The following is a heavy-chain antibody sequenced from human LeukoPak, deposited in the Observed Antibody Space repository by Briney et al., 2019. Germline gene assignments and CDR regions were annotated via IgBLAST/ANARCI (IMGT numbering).Heavy chain of an antibody. CDR2: INPSGGST. V-gene: IGHV1-46*01. CDR3: ARGVTMIVVVRLGDGFDI. Sequence: ASVKVSCKASGYTFTSYYMHWVRQAPGQGLEWMGIINPSGGSTSCAQKFQGRVTMTRDTSTSTVYMELSSLRSEDTAVYYCARGVTMIVVVRLGDGFDIWGQGTMVTVSS. D-gene: IGHD3-22*01. J-gene: IGHJ3*02. CDR1: GYTFTSYY.